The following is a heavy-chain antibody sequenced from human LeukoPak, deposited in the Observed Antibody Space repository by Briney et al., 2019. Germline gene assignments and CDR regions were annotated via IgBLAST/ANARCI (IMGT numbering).Heavy chain of an antibody. V-gene: IGHV3-43D*03. J-gene: IGHJ4*02. CDR1: GFTFDDHA. D-gene: IGHD6-13*01. Sequence: GGSLRLSCAASGFTFDDHAMHWVRQAPGKGLEWIALISWDGGTTYYADSVKGRFTISRDNSKNSVYLQMNSLRPEDTAIYYCTKGLRFAAALTPFDYWGQGTLVTVSS. CDR3: TKGLRFAAALTPFDY. CDR2: ISWDGGTT.